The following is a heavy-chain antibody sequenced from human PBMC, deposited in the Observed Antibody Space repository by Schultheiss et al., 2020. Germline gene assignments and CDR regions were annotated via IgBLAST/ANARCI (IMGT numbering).Heavy chain of an antibody. CDR3: ARDRTGYDIVDY. CDR1: GGSIISYY. D-gene: IGHD3/OR15-3a*01. CDR2: IYTSGST. J-gene: IGHJ4*02. V-gene: IGHV4-4*07. Sequence: SETLSLTCTVSGGSIISYYWPWIRQPAGKGLEWIGRIYTSGSTYYNPSLKSRVTISVDTSKNQFSLKLSSVTAADTAVYYCARDRTGYDIVDYWGQGTLVTVSS.